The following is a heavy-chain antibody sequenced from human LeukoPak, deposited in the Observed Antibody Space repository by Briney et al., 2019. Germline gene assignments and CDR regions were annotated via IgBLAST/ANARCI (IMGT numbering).Heavy chain of an antibody. Sequence: TSETLSLTCTVSGGSISSYYWMHWVRQAPGKGLVWVSRINGDGSSVSYADSVKGRFTISRDNAKNSLCLQMNSLRAEDTAVYYCARGWYNSGYYCDYWGQGTLVTVSS. CDR2: INGDGSSV. D-gene: IGHD6-19*01. CDR3: ARGWYNSGYYCDY. J-gene: IGHJ4*02. V-gene: IGHV3-74*01. CDR1: GGSISSYYW.